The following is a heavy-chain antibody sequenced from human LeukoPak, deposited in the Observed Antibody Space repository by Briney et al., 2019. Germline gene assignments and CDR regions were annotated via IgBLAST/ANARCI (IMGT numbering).Heavy chain of an antibody. CDR2: ISHSGTT. CDR3: ARVPLRFLEPFDY. D-gene: IGHD3-3*01. V-gene: IGHV4-34*01. J-gene: IGHJ4*02. CDR1: GASLNSYY. Sequence: PSHTLSLTCSVYGASLNSYYCSCIRQPPGNGLEWIGEISHSGTTNYNRSLTSRVTMSLETSKNQFSLKLNSATAADTAVYYCARVPLRFLEPFDYWGQGTLVTVSS.